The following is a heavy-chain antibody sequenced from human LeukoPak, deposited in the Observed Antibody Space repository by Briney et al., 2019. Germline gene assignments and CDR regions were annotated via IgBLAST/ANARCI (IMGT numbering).Heavy chain of an antibody. CDR3: AKGAGPPWFDP. D-gene: IGHD6-19*01. CDR1: GGSISSYY. Sequence: SETLSLTCTVSGGSISSYYWSWIRQPAEKGLEWIGRMSSSGISTYSPSLKSRVTISIDTSRNQFSMNLNSVTAADTAVYYCAKGAGPPWFDPWGQGTLVTVSS. CDR2: MSSSGIS. V-gene: IGHV4-4*07. J-gene: IGHJ5*02.